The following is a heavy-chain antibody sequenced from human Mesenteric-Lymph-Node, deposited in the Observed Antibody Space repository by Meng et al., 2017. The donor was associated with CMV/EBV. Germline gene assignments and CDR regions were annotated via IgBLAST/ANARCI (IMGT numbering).Heavy chain of an antibody. CDR3: ASSPNWNFDY. J-gene: IGHJ4*02. CDR1: GGSISSGGSS. Sequence: LTFTVSGGSISSGGSSWSWIRQHPGKGLEWIGYIYYSGSTYYNPSLKSRVTISVDTSKNQFSLKLSSVTAADTAVYYCASSPNWNFDYWGQGTLVTVSS. D-gene: IGHD1-20*01. CDR2: IYYSGST. V-gene: IGHV4-31*03.